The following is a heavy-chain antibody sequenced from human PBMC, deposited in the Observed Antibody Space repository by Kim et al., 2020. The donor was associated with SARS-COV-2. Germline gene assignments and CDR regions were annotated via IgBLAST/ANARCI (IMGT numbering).Heavy chain of an antibody. J-gene: IGHJ6*02. D-gene: IGHD2-2*01. CDR2: FYGGGDAT. Sequence: GGSLRLSCAASGFTFWGYTMNWVRQAPGKGLEWVSLFYGGGDATCYADSVKGRFTISRDNSKNTLYLQMTTLRAEDTAVYYCVKGTGFILPADSSYGLDVWGQGTTVIVSS. V-gene: IGHV3-23*03. CDR3: VKGTGFILPADSSYGLDV. CDR1: GFTFWGYT.